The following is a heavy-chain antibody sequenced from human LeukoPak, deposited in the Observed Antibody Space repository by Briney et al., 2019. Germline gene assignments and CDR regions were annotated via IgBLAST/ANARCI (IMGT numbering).Heavy chain of an antibody. Sequence: GGSLRLSCAASGFTFSSYAMSWVRQAPGKGLEWVSAISGSGGSTYYADSVKGRFTISRDNSKNTLYLQVNSLRAEDTAVYYCAKNYCSGGSCYTEDYWGQGTLVTVSS. D-gene: IGHD2-15*01. J-gene: IGHJ4*02. CDR1: GFTFSSYA. V-gene: IGHV3-23*01. CDR3: AKNYCSGGSCYTEDY. CDR2: ISGSGGST.